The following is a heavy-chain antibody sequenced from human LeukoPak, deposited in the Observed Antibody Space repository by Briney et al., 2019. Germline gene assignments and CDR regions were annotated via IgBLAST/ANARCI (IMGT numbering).Heavy chain of an antibody. J-gene: IGHJ4*02. Sequence: PGGSLRLSCAASGFTFSSYAMNWVRQAPGKGLEWLSTISDIGGNTYYADSVKGRFTISRDNSRNTLYLQMNSLRVEDTAVYFCAKTPKTGSFDYWGQGTLLTVSS. D-gene: IGHD7-27*01. CDR3: AKTPKTGSFDY. V-gene: IGHV3-23*01. CDR1: GFTFSSYA. CDR2: ISDIGGNT.